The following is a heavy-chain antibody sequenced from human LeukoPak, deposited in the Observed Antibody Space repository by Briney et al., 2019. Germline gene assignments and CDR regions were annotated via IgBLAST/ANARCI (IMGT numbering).Heavy chain of an antibody. D-gene: IGHD3-3*01. Sequence: ASVKVSCKASGYTLTSYDINWVRQATGQGLEWMGWMNPNSGNTGYAQKFQGRVTMTRNTSISTAYMELSSLRSEDTAVYYCARGRTYYDFWSGYYSHYYYGMDVWGQGTTVTVSS. CDR3: ARGRTYYDFWSGYYSHYYYGMDV. CDR2: MNPNSGNT. V-gene: IGHV1-8*01. J-gene: IGHJ6*02. CDR1: GYTLTSYD.